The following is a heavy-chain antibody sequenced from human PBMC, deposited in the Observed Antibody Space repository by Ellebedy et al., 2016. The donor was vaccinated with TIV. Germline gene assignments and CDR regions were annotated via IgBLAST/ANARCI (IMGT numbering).Heavy chain of an antibody. Sequence: SETLSLTCTVSGGSISSYYWSWIRQPSGKGLEWIGYIYYSGSTKYNPSLESRVTISVDTSKNQFSLRLSSVSAADTAVYYCARVQLELLTVESYYYYMDVWGKGTTVTVSS. CDR3: ARVQLELLTVESYYYYMDV. CDR1: GGSISSYY. J-gene: IGHJ6*03. V-gene: IGHV4-59*01. D-gene: IGHD1-26*01. CDR2: IYYSGST.